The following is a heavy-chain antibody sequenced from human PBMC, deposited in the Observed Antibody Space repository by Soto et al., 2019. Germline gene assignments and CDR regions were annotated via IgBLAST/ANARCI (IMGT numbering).Heavy chain of an antibody. D-gene: IGHD5-18*01. CDR1: GCSVGRDSNI. CDR3: PRGYSYCGH. V-gene: IGHV4-61*03. Sequence: SESLSLACLLSGCSVGRDSNIWSWLRQPPGKGLEWNGHVYDSGPTRYNPSLECRVTISKDCSKNHVYLNLTSVTAAATAVAYCPRGYSYCGHWGRGHLGPVTS. J-gene: IGHJ4*02. CDR2: VYDSGPT.